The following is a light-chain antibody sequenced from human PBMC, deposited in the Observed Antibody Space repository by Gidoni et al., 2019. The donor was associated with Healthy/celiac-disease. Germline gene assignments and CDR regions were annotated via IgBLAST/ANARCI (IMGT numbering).Light chain of an antibody. J-gene: IGLJ3*02. CDR3: AAWDDSLNGPV. CDR1: SSKIGSNT. Sequence: QSVLTQPPSASGTPGQRVTIPCSGSSSKIGSNTVQGYQQPPGTAPKLLIYSNNQRPSGVPDRFPGSKSGTSASLAISGLQSEDEADYYCAAWDDSLNGPVFGGGTKLTVL. V-gene: IGLV1-44*01. CDR2: SNN.